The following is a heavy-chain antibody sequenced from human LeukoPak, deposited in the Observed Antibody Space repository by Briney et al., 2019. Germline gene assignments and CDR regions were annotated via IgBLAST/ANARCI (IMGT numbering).Heavy chain of an antibody. CDR3: ANSPTDKRWLVLRGPKGDGLPYY. Sequence: GGSLRLSCAASGFTFSSYGMHWVRQAPGKGLEWVAFIRYDGSNKYYADSVKGRFTISRDNSKNTLYLQMNSLRAEDTAVYYCANSPTDKRWLVLRGPKGDGLPYYWGQGTLVTVSS. D-gene: IGHD6-19*01. J-gene: IGHJ4*02. CDR2: IRYDGSNK. CDR1: GFTFSSYG. V-gene: IGHV3-30*02.